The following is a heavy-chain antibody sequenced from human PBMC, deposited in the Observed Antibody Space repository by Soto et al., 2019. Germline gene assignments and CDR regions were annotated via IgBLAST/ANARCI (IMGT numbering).Heavy chain of an antibody. CDR2: IYYSGST. CDR1: GGSISSYY. J-gene: IGHJ4*02. Sequence: SETLSLTCTVSGGSISSYYWSWIRQPPGKGLEWIGYIYYSGSTNYNPSLKSRVTISVDTSKNQFSLKLSSVTAADTAVYYGGSSGGYGNFDYCCRGTLVTVSS. V-gene: IGHV4-59*01. D-gene: IGHD5-18*01. CDR3: GSSGGYGNFDY.